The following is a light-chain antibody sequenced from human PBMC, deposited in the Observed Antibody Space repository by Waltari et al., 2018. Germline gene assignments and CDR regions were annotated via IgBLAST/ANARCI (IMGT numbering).Light chain of an antibody. CDR1: ALPKTY. J-gene: IGLJ2*01. Sequence: SYELTQPPPVSVSPGQTARITCSGDALPKTYVYWYKQKSGQAPILVMYKDRERPEGIRELFSGYSSERTVTLTISGVQAEDEADYYCQSGDNSGTTRVLFGGGTKLTVL. CDR2: KDR. V-gene: IGLV3-25*03. CDR3: QSGDNSGTTRVL.